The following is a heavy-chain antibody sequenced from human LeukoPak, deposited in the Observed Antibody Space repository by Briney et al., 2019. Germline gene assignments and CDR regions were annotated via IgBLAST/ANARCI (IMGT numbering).Heavy chain of an antibody. CDR2: ISGSGGST. Sequence: GGSLRLSCAASGFTFSSYAMSWVRQAPGKGLEWVSAISGSGGSTHYADSVKGRFTISRDNSKNTLYLQMNSLRAEDTAVYYCARDDVLYGSGIYGEVGEIDYWGQGTLVTVSS. V-gene: IGHV3-23*01. J-gene: IGHJ4*02. CDR3: ARDDVLYGSGIYGEVGEIDY. D-gene: IGHD6-19*01. CDR1: GFTFSSYA.